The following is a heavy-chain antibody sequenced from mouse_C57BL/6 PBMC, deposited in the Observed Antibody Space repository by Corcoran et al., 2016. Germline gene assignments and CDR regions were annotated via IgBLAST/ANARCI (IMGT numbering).Heavy chain of an antibody. Sequence: QSQLVQSGPELKKPGETVKISCKASGYTFTTYGMSWVKQAPGKGLKWMGWINTYSGVPTYADDFKGRFAFSLETSASTAYLQINNLKNEDTATYFCARKTTVVNYAMDYWGQGTSVTVSS. CDR2: INTYSGVP. D-gene: IGHD1-1*01. V-gene: IGHV9-3*01. CDR3: ARKTTVVNYAMDY. CDR1: GYTFTTYG. J-gene: IGHJ4*01.